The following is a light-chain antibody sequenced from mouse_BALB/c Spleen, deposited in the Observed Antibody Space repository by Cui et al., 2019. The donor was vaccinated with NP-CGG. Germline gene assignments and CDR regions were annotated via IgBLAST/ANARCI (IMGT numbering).Light chain of an antibody. V-gene: IGLV1*01. Sequence: QVAVTQESALTTSPGETVTLTCRSSTGAVTTSNYANWVQEKPDHLFTGLIGGTNNRAPGVPARFSGSLIGDKAALTITGAQTEDEAIYFCALWYSNHWVFGGGTKLTVL. CDR2: GTN. CDR1: TGAVTTSNY. CDR3: ALWYSNHWV. J-gene: IGLJ1*01.